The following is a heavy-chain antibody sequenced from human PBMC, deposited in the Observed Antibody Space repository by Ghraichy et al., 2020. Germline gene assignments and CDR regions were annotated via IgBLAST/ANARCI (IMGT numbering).Heavy chain of an antibody. J-gene: IGHJ3*02. CDR3: ARHWGYYDSTAYLGSAFDI. CDR1: GFTFSSYS. CDR2: ISSSSTYI. Sequence: GGSLRLSCAASGFTFSSYSMNWVRQAPGKGLEWVSSISSSSTYIYYADSLKGRFTISRDNAKNSLYLQMNSLRAEDTAVYYCARHWGYYDSTAYLGSAFDIWGQGTMVTVSS. V-gene: IGHV3-21*01. D-gene: IGHD3-22*01.